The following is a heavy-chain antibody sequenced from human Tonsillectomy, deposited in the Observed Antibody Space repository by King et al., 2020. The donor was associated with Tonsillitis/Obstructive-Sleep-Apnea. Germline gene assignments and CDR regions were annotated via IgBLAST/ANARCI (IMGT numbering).Heavy chain of an antibody. D-gene: IGHD3-22*01. J-gene: IGHJ1*01. Sequence: VQLVESGGGVVQPGRSMRLSCAASGFNFSSHAMHWVRQSPGKGLEWVAVISYDGSNKYYADSVKGRFIISRDNSKNRMYLQMHSLRGDDPAVYYCARPGASDTSGYYYPEYFQHWGQGTRVTVSS. V-gene: IGHV3-30*04. CDR1: GFNFSSHA. CDR3: ARPGASDTSGYYYPEYFQH. CDR2: ISYDGSNK.